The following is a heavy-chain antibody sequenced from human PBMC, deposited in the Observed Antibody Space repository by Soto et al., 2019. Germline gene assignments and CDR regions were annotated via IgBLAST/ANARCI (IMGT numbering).Heavy chain of an antibody. V-gene: IGHV3-15*01. D-gene: IGHD6-6*01. CDR3: TTDPGGGVSARDVTDY. CDR1: GFTFSKAW. CDR2: IKSKTSGGTT. J-gene: IGHJ4*02. Sequence: PGGSLRLSCAASGFTFSKAWMSWVRQAPGKGLDWVGRIKSKTSGGTTDYAAPVKGRFAISRDDSKNTLYLQMNSLKTEDTAVYYCTTDPGGGVSARDVTDYWGQGTLVTVSS.